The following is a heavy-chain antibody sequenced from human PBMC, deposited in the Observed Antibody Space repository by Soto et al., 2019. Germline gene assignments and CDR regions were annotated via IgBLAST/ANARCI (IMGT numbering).Heavy chain of an antibody. V-gene: IGHV3-23*01. J-gene: IGHJ6*02. Sequence: LRLSCAASGFTFSSYAMSWVRQAPGKGLEWVSAISGSGGSTYYADSVKGRFTISRDNSKNTLYLQMNSLRAEDTAVYYCAKSRGSSWPYYYGMDVWGQGTTVTVSS. D-gene: IGHD6-13*01. CDR2: ISGSGGST. CDR3: AKSRGSSWPYYYGMDV. CDR1: GFTFSSYA.